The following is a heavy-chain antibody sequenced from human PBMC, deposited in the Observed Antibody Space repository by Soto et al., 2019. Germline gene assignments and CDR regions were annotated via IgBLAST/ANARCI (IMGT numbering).Heavy chain of an antibody. D-gene: IGHD2-15*01. CDR2: IIPILGIA. V-gene: IGHV1-69*02. CDR1: GGTFSSYT. CDR3: ASDLGYCSGGSCYSDDAFDI. Sequence: ASVKVSCKASGGTFSSYTISWVRQAPGQGLEWMGRIIPILGIANYAQKFQGRVTITADKSTCTAYMELSSLRSEDTAVYYCASDLGYCSGGSCYSDDAFDIWGQGTMVTVSS. J-gene: IGHJ3*02.